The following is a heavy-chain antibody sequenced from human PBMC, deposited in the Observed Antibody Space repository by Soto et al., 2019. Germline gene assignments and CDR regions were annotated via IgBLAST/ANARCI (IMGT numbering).Heavy chain of an antibody. CDR2: ISYDGTNK. J-gene: IGHJ6*02. V-gene: IGHV3-30-3*01. CDR1: GLTFSTFA. D-gene: IGHD3-10*01. CDR3: ARGFNMDV. Sequence: GGSLRLSCADSGLTFSTFAMHWVRQSPGKGLEWVAVISYDGTNKYYADSVKGRLTISRDNSKTTLYLEMHSLTAEDTAVYYCARGFNMDVWGQGTTVTVS.